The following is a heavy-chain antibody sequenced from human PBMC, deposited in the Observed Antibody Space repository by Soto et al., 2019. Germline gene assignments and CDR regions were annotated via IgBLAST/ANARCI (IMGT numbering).Heavy chain of an antibody. D-gene: IGHD3-3*01. CDR2: INPHGGST. CDR1: GDTFTSYY. CDR3: ARSSGGNFGIIIEGSNWFDP. J-gene: IGHJ5*02. V-gene: IGHV1-46*01. Sequence: QVRLVQSGAEVRRPGASVKVSCKAPGDTFTSYYLNWVRQAPGQGLEWMGVINPHGGSTKYAQKFPGRVTMTRDTSRRTVYMELRSLRSDDTALYYCARSSGGNFGIIIEGSNWFDPWGQGTLVTVSS.